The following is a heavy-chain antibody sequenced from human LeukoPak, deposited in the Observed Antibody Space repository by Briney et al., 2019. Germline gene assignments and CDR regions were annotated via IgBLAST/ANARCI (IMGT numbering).Heavy chain of an antibody. CDR3: AAGGAAAAGAFDY. D-gene: IGHD6-13*01. CDR1: GDTFSNYP. V-gene: IGHV1-69*01. J-gene: IGHJ4*02. Sequence: SVKVSCKASGDTFSNYPIGWVRQAPGQGLEWMGGIIPTIGRPYYAQKFQGRVTITADESTNTAYMELSSLRSEDTAVYYCAAGGAAAAGAFDYWGQGTLVTVSS. CDR2: IIPTIGRP.